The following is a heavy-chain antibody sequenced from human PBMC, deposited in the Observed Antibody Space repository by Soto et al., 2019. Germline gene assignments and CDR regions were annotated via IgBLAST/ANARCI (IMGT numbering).Heavy chain of an antibody. CDR2: INAGNGNT. J-gene: IGHJ3*02. V-gene: IGHV1-3*01. Sequence: QVQLVQSGAEVKKPGASVKVSCKASGYTFTSYAMHWVRQAPGQWLEWMGWINAGNGNTKYSQKFQGRVTITRDTSASTAYMELSSLRSEDTAVYYCARDQAWGSSRVADAFDIWGQGTMVTVSS. CDR3: ARDQAWGSSRVADAFDI. CDR1: GYTFTSYA. D-gene: IGHD6-19*01.